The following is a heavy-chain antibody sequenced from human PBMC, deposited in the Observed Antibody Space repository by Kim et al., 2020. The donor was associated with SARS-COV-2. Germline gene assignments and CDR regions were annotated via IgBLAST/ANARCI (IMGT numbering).Heavy chain of an antibody. Sequence: ASVKVSCKVSGYTLTKLSMHWVRQAPGKGLEWLGGFDPEDGETIYAQKFQGRVTMTEDTFTDTAYMELSSLRSEDTAVFYCATAVYIPYSNTYSFDYWGQGSLVTVSS. D-gene: IGHD1-26*01. CDR1: GYTLTKLS. CDR2: FDPEDGET. CDR3: ATAVYIPYSNTYSFDY. V-gene: IGHV1-24*01. J-gene: IGHJ4*02.